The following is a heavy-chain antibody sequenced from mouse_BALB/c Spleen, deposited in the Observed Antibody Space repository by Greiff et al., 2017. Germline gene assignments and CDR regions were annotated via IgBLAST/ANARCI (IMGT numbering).Heavy chain of an antibody. J-gene: IGHJ4*01. Sequence: EVQGVESGGGLVQPGGSLRLSCATSGFTFTDYYMSWVRQPPGKALEWLGFIRNKANGYTTEYSASVKGRFTISRDNSQSILYLQMNTLRAEDSATYYCARDSPLRLYAMDYWGQGTSVTVSS. CDR2: IRNKANGYTT. D-gene: IGHD1-2*01. CDR3: ARDSPLRLYAMDY. V-gene: IGHV7-3*02. CDR1: GFTFTDYY.